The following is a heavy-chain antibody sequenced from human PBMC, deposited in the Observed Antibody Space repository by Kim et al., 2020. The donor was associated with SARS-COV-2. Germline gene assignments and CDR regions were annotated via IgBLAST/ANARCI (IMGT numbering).Heavy chain of an antibody. CDR1: GGTFSSYA. V-gene: IGHV1-69*13. J-gene: IGHJ6*02. D-gene: IGHD1-7*01. Sequence: SVKVSCKASGGTFSSYAISWVRQAPGQGLEWMGGIIPIFGTANYAQKFQGRVTITADESTSTAYMELSSLRSEDTAVYYCARKLELRGYYYYGMDVWGQGTTVTVSS. CDR3: ARKLELRGYYYYGMDV. CDR2: IIPIFGTA.